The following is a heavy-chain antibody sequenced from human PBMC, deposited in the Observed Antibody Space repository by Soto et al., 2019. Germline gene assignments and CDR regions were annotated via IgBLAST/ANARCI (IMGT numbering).Heavy chain of an antibody. CDR3: ARDTNYDILTHYYYYGMDV. CDR1: GGSISSSNW. CDR2: IYHSGST. V-gene: IGHV4-4*02. Sequence: TSETLSLTCAVSGGSISSSNWWSWVRQPPWKGLEWIGEIYHSGSTNYNPSLKSRVTISVDKSKNQFSLKLSSVTAADTAVYYCARDTNYDILTHYYYYGMDVWGQGTTVTVSS. D-gene: IGHD3-9*01. J-gene: IGHJ6*02.